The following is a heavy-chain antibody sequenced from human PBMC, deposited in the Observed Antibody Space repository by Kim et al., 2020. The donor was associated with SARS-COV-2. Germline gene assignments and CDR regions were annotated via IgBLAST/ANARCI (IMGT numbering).Heavy chain of an antibody. D-gene: IGHD1-26*01. V-gene: IGHV3-23*01. J-gene: IGHJ3*02. Sequence: DFVKGRFSISRDNARNTLDLQMNSLRAEDTAVYFCAKDSFSYNGIFDPFDIWGQGVLVTVSS. CDR3: AKDSFSYNGIFDPFDI.